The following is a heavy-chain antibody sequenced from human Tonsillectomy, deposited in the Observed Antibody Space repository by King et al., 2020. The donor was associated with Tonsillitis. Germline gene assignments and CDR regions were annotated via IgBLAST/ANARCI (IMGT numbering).Heavy chain of an antibody. CDR3: SPLEPVDYGMDV. CDR2: INSDGSST. J-gene: IGHJ6*02. Sequence: VQLVESGGGLVQPGGSLRLSCAASGFTFSSYWMHWVRQAQGKGLVWVSRINSDGSSTSYADSVKGRFTVSRDNAKNTLYLQMNSLRAEDTAVYYCSPLEPVDYGMDVWGQGTTVTVS. V-gene: IGHV3-74*01. D-gene: IGHD1-1*01. CDR1: GFTFSSYW.